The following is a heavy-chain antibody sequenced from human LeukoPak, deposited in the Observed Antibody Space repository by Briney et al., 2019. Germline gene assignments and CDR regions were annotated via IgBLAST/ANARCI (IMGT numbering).Heavy chain of an antibody. V-gene: IGHV4-59*11. CDR3: AREVHDYGGTSGFDY. Sequence: PSETLSLTCTVSGGSISSHYWSWIRQPPGKGLEWIGYIYYSGSTNYNPSLKSRVTISVDTSKNQFSLKLSSVTAADTAVYYCAREVHDYGGTSGFDYWGQGTLVTVSS. CDR1: GGSISSHY. D-gene: IGHD4-23*01. J-gene: IGHJ4*02. CDR2: IYYSGST.